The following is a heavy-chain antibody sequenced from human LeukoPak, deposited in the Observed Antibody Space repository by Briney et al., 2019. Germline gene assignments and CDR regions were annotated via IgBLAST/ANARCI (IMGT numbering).Heavy chain of an antibody. J-gene: IGHJ5*02. D-gene: IGHD3-3*01. CDR2: INPNSGGT. Sequence: ASVKVSCKASGYTFTGYYMHWVRQAPGQGLEWMGRINPNSGGTNYAQKFQGRVTMTRDTSISTAYMELSRLRSDDTAVYYCARDRSDFWSGYYNWFDPLGPGNPGHRLL. V-gene: IGHV1-2*06. CDR1: GYTFTGYY. CDR3: ARDRSDFWSGYYNWFDP.